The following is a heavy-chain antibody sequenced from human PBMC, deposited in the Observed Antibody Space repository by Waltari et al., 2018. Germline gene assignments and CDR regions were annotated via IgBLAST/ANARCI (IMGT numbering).Heavy chain of an antibody. CDR1: GFTFDDYA. CDR2: ISWNSGSI. V-gene: IGHV3-9*01. J-gene: IGHJ4*02. D-gene: IGHD5-18*01. Sequence: EVQLVESGGGLVQPGRSLRLSCAASGFTFDDYAMHWVRQAPGKGLGWVSGISWNSGSIGYADSVKGRFTISRDNAKNSLYLQMNSLRAEYTALYYCAKRGYSEYYFDYWGQGTLVTVSS. CDR3: AKRGYSEYYFDY.